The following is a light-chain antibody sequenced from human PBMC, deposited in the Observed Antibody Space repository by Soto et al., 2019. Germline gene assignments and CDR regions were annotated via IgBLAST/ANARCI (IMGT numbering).Light chain of an antibody. J-gene: IGKJ4*01. CDR2: AAS. CDR3: QQLDRYPFT. Sequence: DIQLTQSPSFLSASVGDRVTITCRASLDIRTYLAWYQQQPGKAPKLLIYAASTLQSAVPSRFSGGGSGTEFTLTISSLQPEDVAVYCCQQLDRYPFTFGGGTTVQIK. V-gene: IGKV1-9*01. CDR1: LDIRTY.